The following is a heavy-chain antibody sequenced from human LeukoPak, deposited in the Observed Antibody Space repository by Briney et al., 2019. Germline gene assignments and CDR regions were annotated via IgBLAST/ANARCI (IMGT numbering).Heavy chain of an antibody. V-gene: IGHV3-33*01. CDR2: IWYDGSKK. CDR1: GFTFNSYG. D-gene: IGHD3-22*01. Sequence: GGSLRLSCAAFGFTFNSYGMHWVRLAPGKGLEWVALIWYDGSKKYYADSVKGRFTISRDNSKNTLYLQMNSLRAEDTAVYYCARERGTITMIPYYFDYWGQGTLVTVSS. CDR3: ARERGTITMIPYYFDY. J-gene: IGHJ4*02.